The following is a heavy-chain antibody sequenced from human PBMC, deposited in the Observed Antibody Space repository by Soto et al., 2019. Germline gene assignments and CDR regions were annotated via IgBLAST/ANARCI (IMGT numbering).Heavy chain of an antibody. CDR3: VREMQLWRLHS. V-gene: IGHV3-74*03. CDR2: INTDGSVA. D-gene: IGHD2-21*01. CDR1: GRNFRSHW. Sequence: GRPIRLSYVASGRNFRSHWMHWVSKDKGKGLVWVSRINTDGSVAMYVDSAKGRFTISRDNAKNTLYLHMNSLRAEDTAIYYWVREMQLWRLHSWXQGTLVNVSS. J-gene: IGHJ4*02.